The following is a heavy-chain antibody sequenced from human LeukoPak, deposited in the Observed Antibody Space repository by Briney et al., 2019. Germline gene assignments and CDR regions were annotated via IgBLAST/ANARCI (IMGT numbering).Heavy chain of an antibody. Sequence: GGSLRLSCAASGFTVSSHYMSWVRQAPGKGLEWVSGISSNGGSAYYATSVKGRFTMSRDNSKNTLSLQMNSLRAEDTAVYYCAKDKAIGYCSGGTCSYFDYWGQGTLVTVSS. V-gene: IGHV3-23*01. D-gene: IGHD2-15*01. CDR1: GFTVSSHY. CDR2: ISSNGGSA. J-gene: IGHJ4*02. CDR3: AKDKAIGYCSGGTCSYFDY.